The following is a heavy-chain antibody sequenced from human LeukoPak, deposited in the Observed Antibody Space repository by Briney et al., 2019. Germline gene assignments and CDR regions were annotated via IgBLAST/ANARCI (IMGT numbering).Heavy chain of an antibody. CDR3: ARDMVGLAADGNWFDP. CDR2: IATYNGKT. Sequence: ASVKVSCKASGYTFSSYGISWVRQAPGQGLEWMGWIATYNGKTKYAVKVQGRVTMTTDTSTTTAYMELRTLRSDDTAVYYCARDMVGLAADGNWFDPWGQGTLVTVSS. D-gene: IGHD6-13*01. V-gene: IGHV1-18*01. CDR1: GYTFSSYG. J-gene: IGHJ5*02.